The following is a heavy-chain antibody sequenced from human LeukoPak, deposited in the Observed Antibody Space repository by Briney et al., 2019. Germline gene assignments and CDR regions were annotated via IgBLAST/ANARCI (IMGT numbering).Heavy chain of an antibody. Sequence: GGPLKLSVPASGFTFSSYEMNWVRQAPGKGLEWVSYISSSGSTIYYADSVKGRFTISRDNAKNSLYLQMNSLRAEDTAVYYCARDNPRDYWGQGTLVTVSS. CDR3: ARDNPRDY. CDR2: ISSSGSTI. J-gene: IGHJ4*02. V-gene: IGHV3-48*03. CDR1: GFTFSSYE.